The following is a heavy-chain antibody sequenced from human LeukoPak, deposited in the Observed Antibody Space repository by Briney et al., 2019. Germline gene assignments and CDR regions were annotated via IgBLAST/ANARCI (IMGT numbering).Heavy chain of an antibody. CDR3: ARQGYKSGWYPTFDF. J-gene: IGHJ4*02. CDR1: GDSIGTYY. CDR2: VYYAGIT. D-gene: IGHD6-19*01. V-gene: IGHV4-59*01. Sequence: SETLSLTCTVSGDSIGTYYWSWIRGPPGKGLEWIGHVYYAGITDYNPSLQSRVTISVDPSRNQLSLKLNSVTAADTAVYYCARQGYKSGWYPTFDFWGPGTQVIVSS.